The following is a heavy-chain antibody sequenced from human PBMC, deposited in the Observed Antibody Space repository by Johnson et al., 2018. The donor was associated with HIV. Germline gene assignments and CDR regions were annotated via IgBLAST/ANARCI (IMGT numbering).Heavy chain of an antibody. Sequence: QVQLVESGGGVVQPGRSLRLSCAASGFTFSSYAMHWVRQAPGKGLEWVAVISYYGSNTDYADAVKGRFTISRDNSKNTLYLQMNSLRAEDTAVYYCVRDGNYYDRSGYRVDAFDVWGQGTMVTVSS. CDR1: GFTFSSYA. D-gene: IGHD3-22*01. J-gene: IGHJ3*01. CDR3: VRDGNYYDRSGYRVDAFDV. V-gene: IGHV3-30-3*01. CDR2: ISYYGSNT.